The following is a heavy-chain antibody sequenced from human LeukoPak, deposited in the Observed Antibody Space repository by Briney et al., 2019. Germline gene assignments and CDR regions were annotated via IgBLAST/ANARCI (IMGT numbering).Heavy chain of an antibody. CDR1: GHTSTTYA. D-gene: IGHD2-21*02. V-gene: IGHV1-3*01. J-gene: IGHJ5*02. CDR3: ATYCGGDCYSMGGWFDP. Sequence: ASVKVSCKASGHTSTTYAIHWVRQAPGQGLEWMGWINAGNGNIKYSQKFQGRVTITGDTSASTAYMELSSLRSEDTAVYYCATYCGGDCYSMGGWFDPWGQGTLVTVSS. CDR2: INAGNGNI.